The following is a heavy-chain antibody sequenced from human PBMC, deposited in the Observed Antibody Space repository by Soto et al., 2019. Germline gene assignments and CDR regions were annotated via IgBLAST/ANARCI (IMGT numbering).Heavy chain of an antibody. J-gene: IGHJ3*01. D-gene: IGHD3-22*01. CDR1: GFIFSSYA. V-gene: IGHV3-30-3*01. Sequence: QVQLVESGGGVVQPGRSLRLSCAASGFIFSSYAMHWVRQAPGKGLEWVAVDSYDGNNKYYADSVKGRFTISRDNSENTLYLQMNSLRAEDTAVYYCARDTRRFYYDSSDLWGRGTMVTVSS. CDR3: ARDTRRFYYDSSDL. CDR2: DSYDGNNK.